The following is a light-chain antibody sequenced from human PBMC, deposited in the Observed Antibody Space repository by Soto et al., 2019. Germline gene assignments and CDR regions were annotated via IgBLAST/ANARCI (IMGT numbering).Light chain of an antibody. CDR3: QQYGTSPPIT. V-gene: IGKV3-20*01. CDR1: QSVSSSF. J-gene: IGKJ5*01. CDR2: GAS. Sequence: EIVLTQSPATLSLSPGERATLSCRASQSVSSSFLAWYQQKHGQAPRLLIYGASSRATGIPDRFSGSGSGRDFSLTINRLEPEDSAVYYCQQYGTSPPITFGQGTRLEIK.